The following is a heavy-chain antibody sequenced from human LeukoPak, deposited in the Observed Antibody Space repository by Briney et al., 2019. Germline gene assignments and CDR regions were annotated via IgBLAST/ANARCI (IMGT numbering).Heavy chain of an antibody. CDR1: GYTFTSYD. D-gene: IGHD4-17*01. Sequence: ASVKVSCKASGYTFTSYDINWGGQATGQGGGGRGWMNPNSANTGYAQKFQGRVTMTRNTSISTAYMELSTLRSEDTAVYYCATIGELHTVTLINWGQGTLVTVSS. V-gene: IGHV1-8*01. J-gene: IGHJ4*02. CDR3: ATIGELHTVTLIN. CDR2: MNPNSANT.